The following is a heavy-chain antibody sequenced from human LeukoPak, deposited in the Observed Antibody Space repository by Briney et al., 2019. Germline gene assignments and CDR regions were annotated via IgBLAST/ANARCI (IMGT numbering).Heavy chain of an antibody. Sequence: GGSLRLSCAASGFAFSTYSMIWVRQAPGKGLEWVSYISPGSSTIYYAGFAKGRFTISRDDGEKSLYLQMNPLRAEDTAVYYCATQAWRTHGAGGYHDDCWGHGTLVTVSS. CDR1: GFAFSTYS. J-gene: IGHJ4*01. V-gene: IGHV3-48*01. D-gene: IGHD2-8*01. CDR3: ATQAWRTHGAGGYHDDC. CDR2: ISPGSSTI.